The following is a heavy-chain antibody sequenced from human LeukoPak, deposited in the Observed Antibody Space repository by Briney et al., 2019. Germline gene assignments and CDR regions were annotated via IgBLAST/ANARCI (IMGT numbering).Heavy chain of an antibody. CDR3: ARRVRYYYGSGSYYEYYFDY. V-gene: IGHV1-18*01. CDR1: GYTFTSYA. J-gene: IGHJ4*02. CDR2: ISAYNGNT. Sequence: GASVKVSCKASGYTFTSYAISWVRQAPGQGLEWMGWISAYNGNTNYAQKLQGRVTMTTDTSTSTAYMELRSLRSDDTAVYYCARRVRYYYGSGSYYEYYFDYWGQGTLATVSP. D-gene: IGHD3-10*01.